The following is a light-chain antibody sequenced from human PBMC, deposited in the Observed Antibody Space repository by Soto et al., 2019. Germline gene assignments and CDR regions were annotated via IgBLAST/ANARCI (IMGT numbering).Light chain of an antibody. CDR2: GAS. V-gene: IGKV3-20*01. CDR1: QSVSSSY. CDR3: QHYNKYLRT. J-gene: IGKJ4*02. Sequence: DSQSVSSSYLAWYQQKPGQAPRLLIYGASSRATGIPDRFSGRGSGTDLTHTCGSRHPDDFATRYLQHYNKYLRTCGGGTKVDIK.